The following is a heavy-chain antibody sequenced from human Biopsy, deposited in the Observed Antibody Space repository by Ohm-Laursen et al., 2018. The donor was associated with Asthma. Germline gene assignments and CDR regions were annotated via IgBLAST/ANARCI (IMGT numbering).Heavy chain of an antibody. V-gene: IGHV1-3*04. Sequence: APVKVSCKAFGYNFLNLALHWVGPGPRQRVWGKGLGNTGNGDTKYSQKFQGRVTITRDTSASTAYMELRSLRSEDTATYYCARTYYDFLTGQVKDVFGVWGQGTMVTVSS. CDR1: GYNFLNLA. J-gene: IGHJ3*01. CDR2: GNTGNGDT. CDR3: ARTYYDFLTGQVKDVFGV. D-gene: IGHD3-9*01.